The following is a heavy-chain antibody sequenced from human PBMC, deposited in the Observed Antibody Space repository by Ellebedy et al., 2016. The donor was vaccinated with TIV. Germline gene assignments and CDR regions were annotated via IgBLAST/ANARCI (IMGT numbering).Heavy chain of an antibody. CDR1: RFTFSSYD. J-gene: IGHJ4*03. CDR3: ARVRFGDTAVDY. V-gene: IGHV3-13*01. CDR2: IGTAGDT. Sequence: GESLKISYAASRFTFSSYDMHWVRQGTGQGLEWVSAIGTAGDTYYPGSVKGRFTISRENAKNSLYLQMNSLRAEDTAVYYCARVRFGDTAVDYWGQGTLVTVSS. D-gene: IGHD2-21*02.